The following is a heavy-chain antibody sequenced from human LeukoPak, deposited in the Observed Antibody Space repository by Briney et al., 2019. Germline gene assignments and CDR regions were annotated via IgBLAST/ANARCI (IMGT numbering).Heavy chain of an antibody. Sequence: PSETLSLTCAVYGGSFSGYYWSWIRQPPGKGLEWIGEINHSGSTNYNPSLKSRVTISVDTSKNQFSLKLSSVTAADTAVYYCARGRRGEHYFDYWGQGTLVTVSS. J-gene: IGHJ4*02. V-gene: IGHV4-34*01. D-gene: IGHD1-14*01. CDR3: ARGRRGEHYFDY. CDR1: GGSFSGYY. CDR2: INHSGST.